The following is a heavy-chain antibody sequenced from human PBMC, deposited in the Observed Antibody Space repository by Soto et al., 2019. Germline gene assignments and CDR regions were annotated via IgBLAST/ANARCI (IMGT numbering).Heavy chain of an antibody. D-gene: IGHD2-15*01. V-gene: IGHV1-46*01. CDR2: INPSGGST. Sequence: GASVKVSCEASGYTFTSYYMHWVRQAPGQGLEWMGIINPSGGSTSYAQKFQGRVTMTRDTSTSTVYMELSSLRSEDTAVYYCARDCSSCYSLHPVQLWVPATLVT. CDR1: GYTFTSYY. J-gene: IGHJ3*01. CDR3: ARDCSSCYSLHPVQL.